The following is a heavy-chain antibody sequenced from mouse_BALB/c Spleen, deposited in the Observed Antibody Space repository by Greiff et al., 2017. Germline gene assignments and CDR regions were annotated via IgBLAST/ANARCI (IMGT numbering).Heavy chain of an antibody. CDR3: AREWEDGNYEYYFDY. V-gene: IGHV5-6-5*01. Sequence: EVQLVESGGGLVKPGGSLKLSCAASGFTFSSYAMSWVRQTPEKRLEWVASISSGGSTYYPDSVKGRFTISRDNARNILYLQMSSLRSEDTAMYYCAREWEDGNYEYYFDYWGQGTTLTVSS. J-gene: IGHJ2*01. CDR2: ISSGGST. D-gene: IGHD2-1*01. CDR1: GFTFSSYA.